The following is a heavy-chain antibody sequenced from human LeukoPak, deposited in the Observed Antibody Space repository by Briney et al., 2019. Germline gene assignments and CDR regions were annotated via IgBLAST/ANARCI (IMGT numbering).Heavy chain of an antibody. D-gene: IGHD2-15*01. Sequence: SETLSLTCTVSGGSISSYYWSWIRQPPGKGLEWIGYIYYSGSTNYNPSLKSRVTISVDTSKDQFSLKLSSVTAADTAVYYCARARERYSRRDYYYMDVWGKGTTVTISS. CDR1: GGSISSYY. CDR2: IYYSGST. CDR3: ARARERYSRRDYYYMDV. J-gene: IGHJ6*03. V-gene: IGHV4-59*01.